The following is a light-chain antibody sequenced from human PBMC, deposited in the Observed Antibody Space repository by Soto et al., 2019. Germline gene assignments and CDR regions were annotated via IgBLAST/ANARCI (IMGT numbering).Light chain of an antibody. CDR1: QTISSW. J-gene: IGKJ1*01. Sequence: DIQMTQSPSTLSGSGGDRVTITCRASQTISSWLAWYQQKPGKAPKLLIYGASNRATGIPDRFSGSGSGTDFTLTISRLEPEDFAVYYCQQYGSSGTFGQGTKVDI. CDR2: GAS. CDR3: QQYGSSGT. V-gene: IGKV1-5*01.